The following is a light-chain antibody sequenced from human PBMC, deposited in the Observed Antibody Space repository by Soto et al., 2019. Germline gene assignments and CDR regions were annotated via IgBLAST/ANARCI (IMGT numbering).Light chain of an antibody. CDR2: EVS. J-gene: IGLJ2*01. V-gene: IGLV2-23*02. CDR1: NSDVGNYNH. CDR3: CSFERSSTWI. Sequence: QSALTQPASVSGSPGQSITISCTGTNSDVGNYNHVSWYQQHPGKAPKLMIYEVSKRPSGVSNRFSGSKSANTASLTISGLQAEDEAVYYCCSFERSSTWIFGGGTKVTVL.